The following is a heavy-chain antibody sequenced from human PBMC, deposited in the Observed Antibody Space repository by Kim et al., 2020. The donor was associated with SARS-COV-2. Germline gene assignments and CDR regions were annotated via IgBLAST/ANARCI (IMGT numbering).Heavy chain of an antibody. CDR1: GFTFSDYY. Sequence: GGSLRLSCAASGFTFSDYYMSWIRQAPGKGLEWVSYISSSGSTIYYADSVKGRFTISRDNAKNSLYLQMNSLRAEDTAVYYCARVIGDGYNSGSPGWFDPWGQGTLVTVSS. J-gene: IGHJ5*02. CDR3: ARVIGDGYNSGSPGWFDP. CDR2: ISSSGSTI. D-gene: IGHD5-12*01. V-gene: IGHV3-11*04.